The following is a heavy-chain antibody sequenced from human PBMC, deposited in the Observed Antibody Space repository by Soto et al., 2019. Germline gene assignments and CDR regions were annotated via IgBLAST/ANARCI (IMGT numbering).Heavy chain of an antibody. J-gene: IGHJ4*02. V-gene: IGHV3-23*01. CDR2: ITGRSEST. Sequence: PGGSLRLSCAASGFTFSSYVMSWVRQAPGKGLEWVSAITGRSESTYYSDSVKGRLTISRDNSKNTLYVQMNSLRDEDTAVYYCAKGSGSDRPYYFDYWGQGILVTVSS. CDR3: AKGSGSDRPYYFDY. CDR1: GFTFSSYV. D-gene: IGHD2-21*02.